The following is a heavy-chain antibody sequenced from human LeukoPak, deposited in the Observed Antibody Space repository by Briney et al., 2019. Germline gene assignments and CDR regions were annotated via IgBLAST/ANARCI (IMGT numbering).Heavy chain of an antibody. V-gene: IGHV4-31*03. CDR1: GGSISSGNYY. CDR2: IYYSGGT. J-gene: IGHJ4*02. Sequence: SQTLSLTCTVSGGSISSGNYYWSWIRQHPGKVLEWIGYIYYSGGTYYNPSLKSRVTISVDTSKNQFSLKLSSVTAADTAVYYCARDLGGWGRYFDYWGQGTLVTVSS. D-gene: IGHD6-19*01. CDR3: ARDLGGWGRYFDY.